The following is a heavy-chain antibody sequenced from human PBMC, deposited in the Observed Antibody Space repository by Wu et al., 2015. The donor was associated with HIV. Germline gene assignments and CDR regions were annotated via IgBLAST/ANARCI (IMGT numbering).Heavy chain of an antibody. D-gene: IGHD6-13*01. V-gene: IGHV1-69*01. CDR1: GYIFTSYY. Sequence: QVQLVQSGAEVKKPGASVKVSCEASGYIFTSYYMHWVRQAPGQGLEWMGGIIPIFGTANYAQKFQGRVTITADESTSTAYMELSSLRSEDTAVYYCARGTHLSYSSSWYGYWGQGTLVTVSS. J-gene: IGHJ4*02. CDR2: IIPIFGTA. CDR3: ARGTHLSYSSSWYGY.